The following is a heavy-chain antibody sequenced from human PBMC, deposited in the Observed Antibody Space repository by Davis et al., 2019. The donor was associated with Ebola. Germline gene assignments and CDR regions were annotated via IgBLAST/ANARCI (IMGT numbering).Heavy chain of an antibody. D-gene: IGHD4-17*01. CDR2: IRYDGSNK. V-gene: IGHV3-30*02. CDR3: AKGHKNGDFIDY. CDR1: GFTFSSYG. Sequence: PGGSLRLSCAASGFTFSSYGMHWVRQAPGKGLEWVAFIRYDGSNKYYADSVKGRFTISRDNSKNTLYLQMNSLRAEDMALYYCAKGHKNGDFIDYWGQGTLVTVSS. J-gene: IGHJ4*02.